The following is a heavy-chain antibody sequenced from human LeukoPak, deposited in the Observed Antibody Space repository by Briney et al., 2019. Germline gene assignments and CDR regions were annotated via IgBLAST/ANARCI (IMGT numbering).Heavy chain of an antibody. D-gene: IGHD6-13*01. J-gene: IGHJ6*02. V-gene: IGHV7-4-1*02. CDR1: GYTFTSYA. CDR2: INTNTGDP. Sequence: ASVKVSCKASGYTFTSYAMNWVRQAPGQGLEWMGWINTNTGDPTYAQGFTGRFVFSLDTSVSTAYLQISSLKAEDTAVYYCARDLSMVGSWDPDYYYYYGMDVWGQGTTVTVSS. CDR3: ARDLSMVGSWDPDYYYYYGMDV.